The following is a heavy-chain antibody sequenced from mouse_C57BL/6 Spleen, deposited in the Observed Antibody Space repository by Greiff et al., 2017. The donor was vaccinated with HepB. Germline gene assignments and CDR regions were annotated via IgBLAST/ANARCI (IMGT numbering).Heavy chain of an antibody. Sequence: EVMLVESGGDLVKPGGSLKLSCAASGFTFSSYGMSWVRQTPDKRLEWVATISSGGSYTYYPDSVKGRFTISRDNAKNTLYLQMSSLKSEDTAMYYCARRDSNHPFDYWGQGTTLTVSS. J-gene: IGHJ2*01. V-gene: IGHV5-6*02. CDR2: ISSGGSYT. CDR1: GFTFSSYG. D-gene: IGHD2-5*01. CDR3: ARRDSNHPFDY.